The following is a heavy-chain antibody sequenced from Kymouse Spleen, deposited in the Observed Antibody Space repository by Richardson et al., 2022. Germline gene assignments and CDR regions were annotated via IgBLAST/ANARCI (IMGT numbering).Heavy chain of an antibody. J-gene: IGHJ5*02. Sequence: QVQLVESGGGVVQPGRSLRLSCAASGFTFSSYGMHWVRQAPGKGLEWVAVIWYDGSNKYYADSVKGRFTISRDNSKNTLYLQMNSLRAEDTAVYYCARGCSSTSCYENWFDPWGQGTLVTVSS. V-gene: IGHV3-33*01. CDR3: ARGCSSTSCYENWFDP. CDR1: GFTFSSYG. D-gene: IGHD2-2*02. CDR2: IWYDGSNK.